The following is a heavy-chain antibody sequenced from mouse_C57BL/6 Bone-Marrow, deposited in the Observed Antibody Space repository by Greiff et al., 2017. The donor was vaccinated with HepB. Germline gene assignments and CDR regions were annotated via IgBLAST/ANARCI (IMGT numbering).Heavy chain of an antibody. D-gene: IGHD1-1*02. Sequence: DVHLVESGGGLVKPGGSLKLSCAASGFTFSSYAMSWVRQTPEKRLEWVATISDGGSYTYYPDNVKGRFTISSDNANNNLYLQMIHLKSEDTAMYYCARLWSYYAMDYWGQGTSVTVSS. CDR2: ISDGGSYT. CDR1: GFTFSSYA. V-gene: IGHV5-4*01. J-gene: IGHJ4*01. CDR3: ARLWSYYAMDY.